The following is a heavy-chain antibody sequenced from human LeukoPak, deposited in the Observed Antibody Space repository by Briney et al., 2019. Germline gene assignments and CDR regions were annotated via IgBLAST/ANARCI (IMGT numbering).Heavy chain of an antibody. CDR1: GFSLSTSGVG. J-gene: IGHJ3*02. Sequence: SGPTLVKPTQTLTLTCTFSGFSLSTSGVGVGWIRQPPGKALEWLARIDWDDDKYYSTSLKTRLTISKDTSKNQVVLTMTNMDPVDTATYYCARTNYYDSSGSGRAFDIWGQGTMVTVSS. CDR2: IDWDDDK. D-gene: IGHD3-22*01. V-gene: IGHV2-70*11. CDR3: ARTNYYDSSGSGRAFDI.